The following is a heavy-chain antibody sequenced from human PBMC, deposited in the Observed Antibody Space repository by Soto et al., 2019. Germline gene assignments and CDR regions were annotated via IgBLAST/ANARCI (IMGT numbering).Heavy chain of an antibody. CDR1: GFTFSSYE. J-gene: IGHJ2*01. V-gene: IGHV3-48*03. CDR2: ISSSGSTI. D-gene: IGHD6-19*01. Sequence: EVQLVESGGGLVQPGGSLRLSCAASGFTFSSYEMNWVRQAPGKGLEWVSYISSSGSTIYYADSVKGRFTISRDNAKNSLYLQMNSLRAEDTAVYYCARDRIAVAGTGLRYFDLWGRGTLVTVSS. CDR3: ARDRIAVAGTGLRYFDL.